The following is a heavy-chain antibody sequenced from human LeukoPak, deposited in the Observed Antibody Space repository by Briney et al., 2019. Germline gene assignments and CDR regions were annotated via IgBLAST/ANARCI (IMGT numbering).Heavy chain of an antibody. V-gene: IGHV3-23*01. D-gene: IGHD1-1*01. CDR1: GFTFSSYS. CDR2: ISGGGGST. J-gene: IGHJ4*02. Sequence: PGGSLRLSCAASGFTFSSYSMNWVRQAPGKGLEWVSAISGGGGSTYYADSVKGRFTISRDNSKNTLYLQTNSLRAEDTAVYYCAKGLRGTPVDYWGQGTLVTVSS. CDR3: AKGLRGTPVDY.